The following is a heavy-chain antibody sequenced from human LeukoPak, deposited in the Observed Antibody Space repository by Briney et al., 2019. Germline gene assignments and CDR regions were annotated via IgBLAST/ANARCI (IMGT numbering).Heavy chain of an antibody. Sequence: SETLSLTCAVYGGSFSGYYWSWIRQPPGKGREWIGEINHSGSTNYNPSLKSRGTISVDTSKTQFSLKLSSVTAADTAVYYCASQTQPRSSDYWGQGTLVTVSS. V-gene: IGHV4-34*01. CDR1: GGSFSGYY. D-gene: IGHD6-6*01. J-gene: IGHJ4*02. CDR3: ASQTQPRSSDY. CDR2: INHSGST.